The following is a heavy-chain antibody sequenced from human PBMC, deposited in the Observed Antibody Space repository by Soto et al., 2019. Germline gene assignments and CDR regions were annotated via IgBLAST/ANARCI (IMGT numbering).Heavy chain of an antibody. CDR3: ASLSIAARVHNFDY. CDR2: IYYSGST. V-gene: IGHV4-39*01. Sequence: SETLSLTCTVSGGSISSSSYYWGWIRQPPGKGLEWIGSIYYSGSTYYNPSLKSRVTISVDTSKNQFSLKLSSVTAADTAVYYCASLSIAARVHNFDYWGQGTLVTVSS. D-gene: IGHD6-6*01. CDR1: GGSISSSSYY. J-gene: IGHJ4*02.